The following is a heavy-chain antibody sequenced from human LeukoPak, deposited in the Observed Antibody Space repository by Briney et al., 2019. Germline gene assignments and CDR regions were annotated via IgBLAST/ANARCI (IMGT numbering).Heavy chain of an antibody. V-gene: IGHV1-69*13. Sequence: GASVKVSCKASGGTFSSYAISWVRQAPGQGLEWTGGIIPIFGTANYAQKFQGRVTITADESTSTAYMELSSLRSEDTAVYYCARDATGTTGYYYYYGMDVWGQGTTVTVSS. CDR3: ARDATGTTGYYYYYGMDV. D-gene: IGHD1-7*01. CDR2: IIPIFGTA. CDR1: GGTFSSYA. J-gene: IGHJ6*02.